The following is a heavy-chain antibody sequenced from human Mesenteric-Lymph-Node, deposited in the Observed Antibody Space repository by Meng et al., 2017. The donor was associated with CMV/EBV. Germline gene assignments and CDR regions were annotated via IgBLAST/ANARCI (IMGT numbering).Heavy chain of an antibody. D-gene: IGHD5-18*01. J-gene: IGHJ1*01. Sequence: GESLKISCAASGFTFSDYYMSWIRQAPGKGLEWVSYISSSGSTIYYADSVKGRFTISRDNAKNSLYLQMNSLRAEDTAVYYCAATGYSYSSTLYFQHWGQGTLVTVSS. CDR2: ISSSGSTI. CDR1: GFTFSDYY. CDR3: AATGYSYSSTLYFQH. V-gene: IGHV3-11*04.